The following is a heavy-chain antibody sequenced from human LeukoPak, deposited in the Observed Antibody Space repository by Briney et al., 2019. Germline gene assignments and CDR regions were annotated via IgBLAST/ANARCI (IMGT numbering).Heavy chain of an antibody. J-gene: IGHJ6*04. CDR3: ARAARYSSGWSLVYGMDV. Sequence: SETLSLTCAVYGGSFSGYYWSWIRQPPGKGLEWIGEINHSGSTNYNPSLKSRVTISVDTSKNQFSLKLSSVTAADTAVYYCARAARYSSGWSLVYGMDVWGKGTTVTGSS. V-gene: IGHV4-34*01. CDR1: GGSFSGYY. CDR2: INHSGST. D-gene: IGHD6-19*01.